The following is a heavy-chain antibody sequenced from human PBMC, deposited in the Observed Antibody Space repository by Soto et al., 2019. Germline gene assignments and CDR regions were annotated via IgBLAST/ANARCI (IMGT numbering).Heavy chain of an antibody. V-gene: IGHV3-23*01. Sequence: GGSLRLSCAASGFTFSSYAMSWVRQAPGKGLGWVSAISGSGGSTYYADSVKGRFTISRDNSKNTLYLQMNSLRAEDTAVYYCAKDLGYSSSWYRDDAFDIWGQGTMVTVSS. CDR3: AKDLGYSSSWYRDDAFDI. J-gene: IGHJ3*02. CDR2: ISGSGGST. D-gene: IGHD6-13*01. CDR1: GFTFSSYA.